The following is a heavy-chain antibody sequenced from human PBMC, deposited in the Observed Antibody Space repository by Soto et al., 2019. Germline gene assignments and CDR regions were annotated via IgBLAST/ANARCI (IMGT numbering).Heavy chain of an antibody. Sequence: QLQLQESGPGLVKPSETLSLTCTVSGGSIINNDYYWGWIRQPPGKGLEWIGGIYHSGRTYYNPSLNSRVTMSVDTSKNQFSLRLSSVTAADAAVYYCVRRAARALRHFDYWGQGTRVTVSS. CDR3: VRRAARALRHFDY. J-gene: IGHJ4*02. V-gene: IGHV4-39*01. CDR1: GGSIINNDYY. CDR2: IYHSGRT. D-gene: IGHD6-6*01.